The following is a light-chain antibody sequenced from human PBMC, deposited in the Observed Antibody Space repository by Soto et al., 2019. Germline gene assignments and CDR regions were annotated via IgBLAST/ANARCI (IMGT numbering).Light chain of an antibody. Sequence: QSVLTQPPSVSGAPGQRVTISCTGSSSNIGAGYDVHWYQQLPGTAPKLLIYANSNRPSGVPDRYSGSKSGTSASLAITGHQAEEEADYDCQSCGTNVSVVFGGGTKLTVL. J-gene: IGLJ2*01. CDR1: SSNIGAGYD. CDR3: QSCGTNVSVV. V-gene: IGLV1-40*01. CDR2: ANS.